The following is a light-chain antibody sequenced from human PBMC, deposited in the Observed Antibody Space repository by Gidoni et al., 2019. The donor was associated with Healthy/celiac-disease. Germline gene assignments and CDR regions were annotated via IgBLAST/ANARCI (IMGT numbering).Light chain of an antibody. CDR2: AAS. Sequence: DIQMTQSPSYLSASVGDRVTITFRASQSISSYLNWYQQKPGKAPKLLIYAASSLQSGVPSRFSGSGSGTDFTLTISSLQPEDFATYYCQQSYSTPPITFGQGTRLEIK. CDR3: QQSYSTPPIT. V-gene: IGKV1-39*01. CDR1: QSISSY. J-gene: IGKJ5*01.